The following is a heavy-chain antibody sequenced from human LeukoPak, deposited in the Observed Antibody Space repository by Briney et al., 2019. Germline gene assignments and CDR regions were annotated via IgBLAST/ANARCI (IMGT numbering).Heavy chain of an antibody. CDR3: ARNPPSYYYDSSGYYWLDY. J-gene: IGHJ4*02. V-gene: IGHV1-69*06. CDR1: GGTFSSYA. D-gene: IGHD3-22*01. Sequence: SVKVSCKAPGGTFSSYAISWVRQAPGQGLEWMGRIIPIFGTANYAQKFQGRVTITADKSTSTAYMELSSLRSEDTAVYYCARNPPSYYYDSSGYYWLDYWGQGTLVTVSS. CDR2: IIPIFGTA.